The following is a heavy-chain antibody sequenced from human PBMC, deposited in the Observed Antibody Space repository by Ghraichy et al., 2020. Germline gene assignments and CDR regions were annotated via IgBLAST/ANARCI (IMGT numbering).Heavy chain of an antibody. CDR1: GFTFSAYW. V-gene: IGHV3-7*01. D-gene: IGHD3-22*01. Sequence: LSLTCAASGFTFSAYWMTWVRQAPGKGLEWVANIKGDGSKTYYMDSVKGRFTISRDNAENSLFLQMNSLRAEDTAVYNCARDSNYYDGSSYYDTFDIWGHGTMVIVSS. J-gene: IGHJ3*02. CDR2: IKGDGSKT. CDR3: ARDSNYYDGSSYYDTFDI.